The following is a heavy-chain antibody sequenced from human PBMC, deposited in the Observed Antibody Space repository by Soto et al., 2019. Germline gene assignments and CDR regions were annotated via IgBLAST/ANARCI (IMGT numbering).Heavy chain of an antibody. V-gene: IGHV4-39*01. D-gene: IGHD4-17*01. CDR2: IYYSGST. CDR1: GDSISNNNYY. CDR3: ARTDYASWFDP. Sequence: QLQLQESDPGLVKPSETLSLTCTVSGDSISNNNYYWGWIRQPPVKGLEWIGSIYYSGSTYYNPSLKSRVTISVDTSKNQFSLRLNSVTAADTAIYYCARTDYASWFDPWGQGTLVIVSS. J-gene: IGHJ5*02.